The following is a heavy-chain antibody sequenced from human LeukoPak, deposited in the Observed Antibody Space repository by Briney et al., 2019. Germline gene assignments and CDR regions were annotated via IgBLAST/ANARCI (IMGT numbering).Heavy chain of an antibody. Sequence: PGGSLRLSCAASGFTVSRNYMSWVRQAPGKGLEWVSVIYSGGSTYYADSVKGRFTISRDNAKNSLYLQMNSLRAEDTAVYYCARDAGGEQQLVFDYWGQGTLVTVSS. CDR3: ARDAGGEQQLVFDY. CDR1: GFTVSRNY. J-gene: IGHJ4*02. CDR2: IYSGGST. V-gene: IGHV3-66*01. D-gene: IGHD6-13*01.